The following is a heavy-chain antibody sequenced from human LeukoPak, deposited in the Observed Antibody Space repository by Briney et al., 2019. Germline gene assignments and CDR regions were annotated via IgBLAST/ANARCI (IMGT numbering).Heavy chain of an antibody. Sequence: GGSLRLSCAASGFTFSSYAMSWVRQAPGKGLEWVSAIGGSGGSTYYADSVKGRFTISRDNSKNTLYLQMNSLRAEDTAVYYCAKDPLLVRGFDYWGQGTLVTVSS. CDR2: IGGSGGST. CDR3: AKDPLLVRGFDY. V-gene: IGHV3-23*01. D-gene: IGHD3-10*01. J-gene: IGHJ4*02. CDR1: GFTFSSYA.